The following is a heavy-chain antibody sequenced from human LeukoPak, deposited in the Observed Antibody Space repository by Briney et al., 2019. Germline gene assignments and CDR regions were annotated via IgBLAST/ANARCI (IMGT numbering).Heavy chain of an antibody. Sequence: GGSLRLSCAVSGFTFSNDWMHWVRQAPGKGLVWVSRINSDGSSTNYADSVEGRFTIPRDSAKNTLYLQMNSLRAEDTAVYYCAAGGYHLPNWGQGTLVTVSS. J-gene: IGHJ4*02. CDR2: INSDGSST. V-gene: IGHV3-74*01. CDR3: AAGGYHLPN. D-gene: IGHD2-2*01. CDR1: GFTFSNDW.